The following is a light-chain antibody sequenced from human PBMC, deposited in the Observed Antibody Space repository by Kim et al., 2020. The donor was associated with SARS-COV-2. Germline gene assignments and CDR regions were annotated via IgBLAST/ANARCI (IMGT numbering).Light chain of an antibody. V-gene: IGLV3-1*01. Sequence: GTPGQTASITCSGDKLGDKYACWYQQKPGQSPVLVIYQDSKRPSGIPERFSGSNSGNTATLTISGTQAMDEADYYCQAWDSSTGVFGGGTQLTVL. J-gene: IGLJ3*02. CDR1: KLGDKY. CDR2: QDS. CDR3: QAWDSSTGV.